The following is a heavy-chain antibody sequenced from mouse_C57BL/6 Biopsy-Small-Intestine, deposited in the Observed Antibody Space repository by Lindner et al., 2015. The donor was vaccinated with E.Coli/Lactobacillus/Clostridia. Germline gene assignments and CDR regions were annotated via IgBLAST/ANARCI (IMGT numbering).Heavy chain of an antibody. J-gene: IGHJ4*01. CDR3: AKETLPFNRIYYYHGMDG. Sequence: SVKVSCKTSGYTFTDYYIHWVRQAPGQGLEWLGRINPNSGATSYAQKFHGRVTLTRDTSINTAYMELTSLRSDDSALYYCAKETLPFNRIYYYHGMDGWGQGTAVTVSS. CDR1: GYTFTDYY. V-gene: IGHV1-19*01. CDR2: INPNSGAT. D-gene: IGHD1-1*01.